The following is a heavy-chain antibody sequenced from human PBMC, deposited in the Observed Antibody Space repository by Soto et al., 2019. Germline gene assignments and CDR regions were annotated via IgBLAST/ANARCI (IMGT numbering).Heavy chain of an antibody. D-gene: IGHD4-17*01. CDR3: AKETTVTTFLGYFYYYGMDV. CDR2: ISDDGSNK. Sequence: QVQLVESGGGVVQPGRSLRLSCAASGFSFSTYAMHWVRQAPGKGLEWVAVISDDGSNKYYADSARDRITISRDNSKKSLYLQMNSLRAEDTAVYYCAKETTVTTFLGYFYYYGMDVWGQGTTVTVSS. J-gene: IGHJ6*02. CDR1: GFSFSTYA. V-gene: IGHV3-30*18.